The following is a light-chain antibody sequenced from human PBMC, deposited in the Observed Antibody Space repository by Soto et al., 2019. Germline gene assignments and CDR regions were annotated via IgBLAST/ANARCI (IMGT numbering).Light chain of an antibody. J-gene: IGKJ3*01. CDR3: QQYGSSTH. CDR2: GVS. CDR1: QSISSSK. Sequence: EVVMTQSPATLSVSPGESATLSCRASQSISSSKLAWYQQNPGQAPRLLLYGVSNRATGVPARFSGSGSGTEFTLTISSLQSEDFAVYYCQQYGSSTHFGPGTKVDIK. V-gene: IGKV3-15*01.